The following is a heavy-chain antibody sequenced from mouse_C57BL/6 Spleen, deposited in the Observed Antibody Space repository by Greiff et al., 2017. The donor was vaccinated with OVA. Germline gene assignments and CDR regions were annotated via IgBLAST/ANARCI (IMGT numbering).Heavy chain of an antibody. V-gene: IGHV6-3*01. CDR2: IRLKSDNYAT. D-gene: IGHD2-5*01. CDR1: GFTFSNYW. Sequence: EVKLVESGGGLVQPGGSMKLSCVASGFTFSNYWMNWVRQSPEKGLEWVAQIRLKSDNYATHYAESVKGRFTISRDDSKSSVYLQMNNLRAEDTGIYYCTGTYYSNYVYFDYWGQGTTLTVSS. J-gene: IGHJ2*01. CDR3: TGTYYSNYVYFDY.